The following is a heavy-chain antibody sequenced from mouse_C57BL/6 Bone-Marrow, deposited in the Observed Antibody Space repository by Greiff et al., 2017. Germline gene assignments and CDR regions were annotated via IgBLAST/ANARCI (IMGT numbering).Heavy chain of an antibody. Sequence: SGPELVKPGASVMMSCKASGYTFTDYNMHWVKQSHGKSLEWIGYINPNNGGTSYNQKFKGQATVTVNKSTNTAYMELRSLTTEDSAVYYCARSVWEFAYCGQGALVSVAA. CDR1: GYTFTDYN. J-gene: IGHJ3*01. CDR2: INPNNGGT. CDR3: ARSVWEFAY. V-gene: IGHV1-22*01. D-gene: IGHD4-1*01.